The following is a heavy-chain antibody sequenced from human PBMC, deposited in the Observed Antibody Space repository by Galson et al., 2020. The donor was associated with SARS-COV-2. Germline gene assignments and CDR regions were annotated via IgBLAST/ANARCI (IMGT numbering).Heavy chain of an antibody. CDR3: ARGERGGVQYFGWLSRGGMDV. D-gene: IGHD3-9*01. V-gene: IGHV4-61*09. CDR1: ADSINSGDYF. Sequence: SETLSLTCAVSADSINSGDYFWSWIRQPAGKGLEWIGHISTSGRTNYNPSFKSRVTISIDMSKHRLSLTLTSVTAADTAMYYCARGERGGVQYFGWLSRGGMDVWGQGTTVTVSS. J-gene: IGHJ6*02. CDR2: ISTSGRT.